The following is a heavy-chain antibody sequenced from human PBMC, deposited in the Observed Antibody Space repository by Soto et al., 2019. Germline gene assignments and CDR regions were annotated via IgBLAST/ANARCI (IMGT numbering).Heavy chain of an antibody. CDR3: ARHTPAISISDH. D-gene: IGHD2-15*01. V-gene: IGHV4-39*01. J-gene: IGHJ4*02. Sequence: SETLSLTCTVPGGSISSSSYCWGWIRQPPGKGLEWIGSIYYSGSTYYNPSLKSRVTISVDTSKNQFSLKLSSVTAADTAVYYCARHTPAISISDHWGQGTLVTVSS. CDR1: GGSISSSSYC. CDR2: IYYSGST.